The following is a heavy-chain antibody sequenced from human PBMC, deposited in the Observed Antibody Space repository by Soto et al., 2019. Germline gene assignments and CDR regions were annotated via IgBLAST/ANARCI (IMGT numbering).Heavy chain of an antibody. Sequence: GGSLRLSCAASGFTVSSNYMSWVRQAPGKGLEWVSVIYSGGSTYYADSVKGRFTISRDNSKNTLYLQMNSLRAEDSSVYCCARAAEPTYNWSQGTLVTVSS. J-gene: IGHJ4*02. D-gene: IGHD1-1*01. CDR1: GFTVSSNY. V-gene: IGHV3-66*01. CDR2: IYSGGST. CDR3: ARAAEPTYN.